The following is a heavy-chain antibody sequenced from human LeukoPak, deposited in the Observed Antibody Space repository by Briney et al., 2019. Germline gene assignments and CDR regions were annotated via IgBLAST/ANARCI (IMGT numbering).Heavy chain of an antibody. CDR1: GYPFSYYG. J-gene: IGHJ4*02. Sequence: VASVKVSCKASGYPFSYYGISWVRQAPGQGLEWMGWISAYNGNTNYAQKFQGRVTMTTDTSTRTAYTELRSLRSDDTAVYYCARTWGAVREPIDYWGQGTLVTVSS. CDR3: ARTWGAVREPIDY. D-gene: IGHD3-16*01. V-gene: IGHV1-18*01. CDR2: ISAYNGNT.